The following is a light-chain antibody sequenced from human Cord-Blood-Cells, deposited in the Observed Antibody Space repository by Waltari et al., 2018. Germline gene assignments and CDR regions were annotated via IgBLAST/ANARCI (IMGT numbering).Light chain of an antibody. CDR1: QSVSSY. CDR3: QQRSNWPT. Sequence: EIVLPQSPATLSLSPGERATLSCRASQSVSSYLAWYQQKPGQALRLLIYDASNQATGIPARFSGSGSGTDFTLTISSLEPEDFAVYYCQQRSNWPTFGQGTKVEIK. J-gene: IGKJ1*01. V-gene: IGKV3-11*01. CDR2: DAS.